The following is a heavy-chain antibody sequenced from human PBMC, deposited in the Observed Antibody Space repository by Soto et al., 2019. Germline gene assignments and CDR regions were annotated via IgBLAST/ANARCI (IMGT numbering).Heavy chain of an antibody. Sequence: QVQLQQSGAGLLKPSETLSLTCDVYGGSFRGYIWTWIRQTPGKGLQWIGQINHSGSANYNPSLKRRVTISVHTSNSQFSLELSSVTAADTAVYYCARGLITGSQYSGSWYYLDAWGQGTQGTVSS. CDR3: ARGLITGSQYSGSWYYLDA. CDR2: INHSGSA. V-gene: IGHV4-34*01. D-gene: IGHD3-10*01. CDR1: GGSFRGYI. J-gene: IGHJ4*02.